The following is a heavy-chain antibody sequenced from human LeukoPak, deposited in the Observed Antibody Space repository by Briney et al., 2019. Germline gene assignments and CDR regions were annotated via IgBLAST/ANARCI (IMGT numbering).Heavy chain of an antibody. D-gene: IGHD2-2*01. V-gene: IGHV3-23*01. CDR1: GFTFSSYA. CDR3: ARESLGGCSSTSCYRRAEYFQH. J-gene: IGHJ1*01. CDR2: ISGSGGST. Sequence: GGSLRLSCAASGFTFSSYAMSWVRQAPGKGLEWVSAISGSGGSTYYADSVKGRFTISRDNSKNTLYLQMNSLRAEDTAVYYCARESLGGCSSTSCYRRAEYFQHWGQGTLVTVSS.